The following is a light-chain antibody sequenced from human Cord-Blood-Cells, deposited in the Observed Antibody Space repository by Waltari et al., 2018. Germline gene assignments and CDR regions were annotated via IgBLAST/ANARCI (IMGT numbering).Light chain of an antibody. CDR3: SSYTSSSHYV. J-gene: IGLJ1*01. CDR2: EVS. V-gene: IGLV2-14*01. Sequence: QSALTQPASVSGSPGQSITISCTGTSSDVGGYNYVSWYQQHPGKAPKLMIYEVSNRPSVVYMRFSGSKSGNTASLTISGLQAEDEADYYCSSYTSSSHYVFGTGTKVTVL. CDR1: SSDVGGYNY.